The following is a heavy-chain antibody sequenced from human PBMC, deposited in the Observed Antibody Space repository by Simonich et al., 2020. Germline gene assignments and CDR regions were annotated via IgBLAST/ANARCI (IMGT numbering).Heavy chain of an antibody. CDR2: LNPNIGCP. CDR3: ARDPVVPAAIRNAFDI. Sequence: QVQLVQSGAEVKKPGASVKVSCKASGYTFTGYYMHWVRQAPGQGLEWRGELNPNIGCPNYAQKFQGRVTMPRDTSISTAYMELSRLRSDDTAVYYCARDPVVPAAIRNAFDIWGQGTMVTVSS. CDR1: GYTFTGYY. D-gene: IGHD2-2*01. J-gene: IGHJ3*02. V-gene: IGHV1-2*02.